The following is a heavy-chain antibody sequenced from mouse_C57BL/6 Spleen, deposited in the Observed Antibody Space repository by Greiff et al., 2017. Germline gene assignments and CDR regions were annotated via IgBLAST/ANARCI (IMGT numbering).Heavy chain of an antibody. V-gene: IGHV1-64*01. CDR3: ARGRLGALFAY. CDR1: AYTFTSYW. J-gene: IGHJ3*01. CDR2: IHPNSGST. Sequence: VRLKRPGAELVKPGASVKLSSKPSAYTFTSYWMHWVKQRPGQGLEWIGMIHPNSGSTNYNEKFKSKATLTVDKSSSTAYMQLSSLTSEDSAVYYCARGRLGALFAYWGQGTLVTVSA. D-gene: IGHD4-1*01.